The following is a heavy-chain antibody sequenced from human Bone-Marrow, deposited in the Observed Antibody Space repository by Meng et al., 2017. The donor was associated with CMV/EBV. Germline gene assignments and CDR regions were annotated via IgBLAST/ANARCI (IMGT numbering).Heavy chain of an antibody. CDR2: IYYSGST. CDR3: APSDCSSTSCYNPDAFDI. V-gene: IGHV4-39*07. Sequence: SETLSLTCTVSGGSISSGGYYWSWIRQPPGKGLEWIGSIYYSGSTYYNPSLKSRVTISVDTSKNQFSLKLSSVTAADTAVYYCAPSDCSSTSCYNPDAFDIWGQGTMVTVSS. CDR1: GGSISSGGYY. D-gene: IGHD2-2*02. J-gene: IGHJ3*02.